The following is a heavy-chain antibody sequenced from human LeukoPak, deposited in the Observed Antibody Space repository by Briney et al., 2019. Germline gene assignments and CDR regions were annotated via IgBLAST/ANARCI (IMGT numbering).Heavy chain of an antibody. CDR2: IIPIFGTA. CDR1: GGTFISYA. Sequence: GASVKVSCKASGGTFISYAISWVRQAPGQGREWMGGIIPIFGTANNAQKFQDRVTITTDESTSTAYMQLSSLRSEDTAVYYCAREAWDGGLCYWGQGTLVTVSS. V-gene: IGHV1-69*05. CDR3: AREAWDGGLCY. D-gene: IGHD3-16*01. J-gene: IGHJ4*02.